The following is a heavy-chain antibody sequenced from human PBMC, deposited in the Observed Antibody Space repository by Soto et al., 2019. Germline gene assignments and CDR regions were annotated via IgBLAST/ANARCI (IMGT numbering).Heavy chain of an antibody. J-gene: IGHJ4*02. D-gene: IGHD6-13*01. CDR2: INPNGGGT. Sequence: ASVKVSCKASGYTFSTLYMHWVRQAPGQGLQWMGVINPNGGGTSYARGFQGRVTLTTDTSTSTVYMEVSSLRDEDTAVYYCARERRAATGNLYFLDYWGPGTLVTVSS. V-gene: IGHV1-46*01. CDR3: ARERRAATGNLYFLDY. CDR1: GYTFSTLY.